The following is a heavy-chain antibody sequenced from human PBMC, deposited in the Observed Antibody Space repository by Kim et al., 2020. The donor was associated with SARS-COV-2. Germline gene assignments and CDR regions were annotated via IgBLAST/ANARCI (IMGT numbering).Heavy chain of an antibody. CDR3: ARDHLTMVRGVTEYFDY. CDR1: GYTFTSYA. CDR2: INTNTGNP. V-gene: IGHV7-4-1*02. D-gene: IGHD3-10*01. J-gene: IGHJ4*02. Sequence: ASVKVSCKASGYTFTSYAMNWVRQAPGQGLEWMGWINTNTGNPTYAQGFTGRFVFSLDTSVSTAYLQISSLKAEDTAVYYCARDHLTMVRGVTEYFDYWGQGTLVTVSS.